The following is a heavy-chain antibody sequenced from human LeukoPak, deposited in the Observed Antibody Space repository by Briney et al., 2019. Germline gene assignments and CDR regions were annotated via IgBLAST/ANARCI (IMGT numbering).Heavy chain of an antibody. D-gene: IGHD3-22*01. CDR2: ISGSGGST. CDR3: AKSDAYDTTYYFDF. J-gene: IGHJ4*02. Sequence: GGSLRLSCAASGFIFNSYAMSWVRQAPGKGLEWVSVISGSGGSTYYADSVKGRFTISRDNSKSTLYLQMKSLRAEDTAVYFCAKSDAYDTTYYFDFWGQGTLVTVSS. CDR1: GFIFNSYA. V-gene: IGHV3-23*01.